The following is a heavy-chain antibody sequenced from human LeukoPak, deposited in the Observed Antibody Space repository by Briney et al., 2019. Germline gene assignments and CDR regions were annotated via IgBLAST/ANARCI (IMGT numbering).Heavy chain of an antibody. J-gene: IGHJ4*02. CDR3: ARGAMVRGVIILNYFDY. D-gene: IGHD3-10*01. CDR2: ISAYNGNT. Sequence: ASVKVSCKASGYTFTSYGISWVRQAPGQGLEWMGWISAYNGNTNYAQELQGRVTMTTDTSTSTAYMELRSLRSDDTAVYYCARGAMVRGVIILNYFDYWGQGTLVTVSS. V-gene: IGHV1-18*01. CDR1: GYTFTSYG.